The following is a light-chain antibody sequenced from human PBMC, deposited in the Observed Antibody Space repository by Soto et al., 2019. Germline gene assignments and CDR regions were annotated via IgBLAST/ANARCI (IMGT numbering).Light chain of an antibody. J-gene: IGKJ1*01. Sequence: EIVLTQSPDTLSFSPGEKATLSCRASQSVSSSYLAWFQQKPGKAPQYLIQSASTLASGVPSRFSGSGSGTDFILTINNLQPEDVATYYCLQVNSFPRTFGQGTKVDIK. CDR2: SAS. V-gene: IGKV3D-7*01. CDR3: LQVNSFPRT. CDR1: QSVSSSY.